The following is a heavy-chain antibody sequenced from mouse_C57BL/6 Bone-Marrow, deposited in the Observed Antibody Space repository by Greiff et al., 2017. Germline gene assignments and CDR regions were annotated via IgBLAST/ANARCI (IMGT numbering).Heavy chain of an antibody. J-gene: IGHJ3*01. V-gene: IGHV1-82*01. CDR2: IYPGDGDT. CDR3: ARFVSWFAY. CDR1: GYAFSSSW. Sequence: QVQLKESGPELVKPGASVKISCKASGYAFSSSWMNWVKQRPGKGLEWIGRIYPGDGDTNYNGKFKGKATLTADKSSSTAYMQLSSLTSEDSAVYCCARFVSWFAYWGQGTLVTVSA.